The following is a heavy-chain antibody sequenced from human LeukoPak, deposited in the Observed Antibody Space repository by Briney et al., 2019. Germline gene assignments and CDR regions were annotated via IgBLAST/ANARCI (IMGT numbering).Heavy chain of an antibody. CDR2: IGIAGDT. CDR3: ARARPRGYYDY. CDR1: GFTFSSHD. V-gene: IGHV3-13*01. Sequence: PGGSLRLSCAASGFTFSSHDMHWVRQGTGKGLEWVSAIGIAGDTYYPGSVMGRFTISRENTKNSLYLQMNGLRAGDTAVYYCARARPRGYYDYWGQGTLVTVSS. J-gene: IGHJ4*02. D-gene: IGHD3-22*01.